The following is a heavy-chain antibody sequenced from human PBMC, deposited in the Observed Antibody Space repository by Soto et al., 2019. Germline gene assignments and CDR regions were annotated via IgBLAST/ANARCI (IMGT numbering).Heavy chain of an antibody. CDR1: GGTLSDHG. V-gene: IGHV1-69*06. J-gene: IGHJ3*02. D-gene: IGHD3-10*01. CDR2: TIPVFNTA. Sequence: QVQLEQSGAEVKKPGSSVKVSCKASGGTLSDHGVAWLRQAPGQGLEWMGGTIPVFNTAKYAQKFQGRVTVTTDKFTNIAYMELSSLRSEDTAFYFCARGVYGPGNYYTGPSAFDILGQGTMVIVSS. CDR3: ARGVYGPGNYYTGPSAFDI.